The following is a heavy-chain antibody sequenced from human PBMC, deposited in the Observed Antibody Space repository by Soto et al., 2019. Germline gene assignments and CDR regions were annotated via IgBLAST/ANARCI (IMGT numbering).Heavy chain of an antibody. V-gene: IGHV1-69*06. CDR2: IIPIFGTT. J-gene: IGHJ6*02. CDR1: GASFNTYA. Sequence: SVKVSCKTSGASFNTYAIIWVLQAPGQGLEWVGEIIPIFGTTKYTEKLEGRVTLTADKSTGTAYMELTSLESEDTAIYFCARKSTIRFYGMDVWGQGTTVTVSS. CDR3: ARKSTIRFYGMDV. D-gene: IGHD3-16*01.